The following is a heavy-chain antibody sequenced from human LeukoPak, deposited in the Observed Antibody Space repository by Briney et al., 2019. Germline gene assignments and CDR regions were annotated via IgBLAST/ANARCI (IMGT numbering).Heavy chain of an antibody. CDR2: IRYEGSNK. D-gene: IGHD4-17*01. Sequence: PGGSLRLSCAASGFTFSSYGMHWVRQAPGKGLEWVAFIRYEGSNKYYADSVKGRFTISRDNSKNTLYLQMNSLRAEDTAVYYCAIHYGVRSYWGQGTLVTVSS. V-gene: IGHV3-30*02. CDR1: GFTFSSYG. J-gene: IGHJ4*02. CDR3: AIHYGVRSY.